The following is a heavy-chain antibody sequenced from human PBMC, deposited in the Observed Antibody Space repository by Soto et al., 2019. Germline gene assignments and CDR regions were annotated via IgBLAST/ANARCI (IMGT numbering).Heavy chain of an antibody. CDR1: GFTFSSYA. CDR3: AKEGLDWLLRFLEWLPYAFDI. J-gene: IGHJ3*02. CDR2: ISGSGGST. D-gene: IGHD3-3*01. Sequence: EVQLLESGGGLVQPGGSLRLSCAASGFTFSSYAMSWVRQAPGKGLEWVSAISGSGGSTYYADSVKGRFTISRDNSKKTLYLQMNSLRGEGTAVYYCAKEGLDWLLRFLEWLPYAFDIWGQGTMVTVSS. V-gene: IGHV3-23*01.